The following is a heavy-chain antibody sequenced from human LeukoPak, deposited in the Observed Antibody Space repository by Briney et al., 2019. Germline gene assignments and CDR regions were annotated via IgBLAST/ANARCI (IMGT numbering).Heavy chain of an antibody. CDR1: GYTFTSYG. D-gene: IGHD3-22*01. CDR3: ARAYHYDSSGYYTSIYYYYGMDV. Sequence: GASVKVSCKASGYTFTSYGISWVRQAPGQGLEWMGWISAYNGNTNYAQKLQGRVTMTTDTSTSTAYMELRSLRSDDTAVYYCARAYHYDSSGYYTSIYYYYGMDVWGQGTTVTVSS. V-gene: IGHV1-18*01. CDR2: ISAYNGNT. J-gene: IGHJ6*02.